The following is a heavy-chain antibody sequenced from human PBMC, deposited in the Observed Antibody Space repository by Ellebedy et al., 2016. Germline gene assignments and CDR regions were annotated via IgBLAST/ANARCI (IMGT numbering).Heavy chain of an antibody. D-gene: IGHD3-22*01. J-gene: IGHJ4*02. Sequence: GESLKISXVASGITFRTYAMHWVRQAPGKGLEWVSIISSDGGNKFYADSVKGRFTISRDNSKNTVYLQMNSLRPEDTAVYYCARAPITFIVVSQGSHFDYWGQGTLVTVSS. CDR1: GITFRTYA. CDR3: ARAPITFIVVSQGSHFDY. V-gene: IGHV3-30*04. CDR2: ISSDGGNK.